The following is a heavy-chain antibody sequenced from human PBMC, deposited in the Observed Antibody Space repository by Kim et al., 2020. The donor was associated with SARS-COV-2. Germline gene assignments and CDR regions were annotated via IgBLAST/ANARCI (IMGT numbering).Heavy chain of an antibody. J-gene: IGHJ6*02. V-gene: IGHV4-31*03. CDR2: IYYSGST. D-gene: IGHD3-10*01. CDR3: ARDTAVWYLPYYYYGMDV. CDR1: GGSISSGGYY. Sequence: SETLSLTCTVSGGSISSGGYYWSWIRQHPGKGLEWIGYIYYSGSTYYNPSLKSRVTISVDTSKNQFSLKLSSVTAADTAVYYCARDTAVWYLPYYYYGMDVWGQGTTVTVSS.